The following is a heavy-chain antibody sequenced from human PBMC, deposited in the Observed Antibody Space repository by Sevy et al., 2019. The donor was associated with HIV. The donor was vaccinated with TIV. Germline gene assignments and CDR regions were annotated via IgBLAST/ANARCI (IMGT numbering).Heavy chain of an antibody. D-gene: IGHD3-3*01. CDR1: GFTFSSYG. V-gene: IGHV3-30*02. CDR3: AKDGRKGLGDFWSGYFGRPIYGMDV. CDR2: IRYDGSNK. J-gene: IGHJ6*02. Sequence: GGSLRLSCAASGFTFSSYGMHWVRQAPGKGLEWVAFIRYDGSNKYYADSVKGRFTISRDNSKNTLYLQMNSLRAEDTAVYYCAKDGRKGLGDFWSGYFGRPIYGMDVWGQGTTVTVSS.